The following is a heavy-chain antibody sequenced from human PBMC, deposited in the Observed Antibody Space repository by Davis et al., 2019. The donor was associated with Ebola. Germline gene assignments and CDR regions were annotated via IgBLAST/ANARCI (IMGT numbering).Heavy chain of an antibody. J-gene: IGHJ2*01. D-gene: IGHD3-3*01. CDR3: ARSPITISGVLVPLYWFFDL. CDR1: GASISGTYY. V-gene: IGHV4-61*03. Sequence: SETLSLTCTVSGASISGTYYWNWIRQSPGKGLEWIGYIYYSGSTTYNPSLRSRVTISQDTSKNHFSLKLSSVTAADTAVYFCARSPITISGVLVPLYWFFDLWGRGTLVTVSS. CDR2: IYYSGST.